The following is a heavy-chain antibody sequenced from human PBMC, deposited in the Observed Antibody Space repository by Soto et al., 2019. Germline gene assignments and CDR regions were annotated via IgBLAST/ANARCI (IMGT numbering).Heavy chain of an antibody. CDR2: ISYDGSNK. J-gene: IGHJ4*02. CDR1: GFTFSSYG. Sequence: GGSLRLSCAASGFTFSSYGMHWVRQAPGKGLEWVAVISYDGSNKYYADSVKGRFTISRDNSKNTLYLQMNSLRAEDTAVYYCAKALYSSGWFFDYWGQGTLVTVSS. D-gene: IGHD6-19*01. V-gene: IGHV3-30*18. CDR3: AKALYSSGWFFDY.